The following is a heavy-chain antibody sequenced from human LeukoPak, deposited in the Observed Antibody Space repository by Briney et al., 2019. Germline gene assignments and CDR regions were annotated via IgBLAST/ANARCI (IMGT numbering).Heavy chain of an antibody. Sequence: GGSLRLSCAASGFTFSSYAMSWVRQAPGKGLEWVSAISGSGGSTYYADSVKGRFTISRDNSKNTLYLQMNSLRAEDTAVYYCAKVNYYDNMTGYTDFDYWGQGTLVTVSS. CDR1: GFTFSSYA. V-gene: IGHV3-23*01. CDR3: AKVNYYDNMTGYTDFDY. J-gene: IGHJ4*02. CDR2: ISGSGGST. D-gene: IGHD3-9*01.